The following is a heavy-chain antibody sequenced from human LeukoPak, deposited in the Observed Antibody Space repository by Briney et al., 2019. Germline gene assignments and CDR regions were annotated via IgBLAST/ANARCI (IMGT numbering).Heavy chain of an antibody. CDR2: ISGSGGST. D-gene: IGHD3-22*01. J-gene: IGHJ4*02. CDR3: AKDGDSSDYYWRKYYFDY. CDR1: GFTFSCYA. V-gene: IGHV3-23*01. Sequence: PGGSLRLPCAASGFTFSCYAMSWVRQAPGKGLEGVSAISGSGGSTYYADSVKGRFTISRDKSKNTLYLQMDSLRAEDTAVYYCAKDGDSSDYYWRKYYFDYWGQGTLVTVSS.